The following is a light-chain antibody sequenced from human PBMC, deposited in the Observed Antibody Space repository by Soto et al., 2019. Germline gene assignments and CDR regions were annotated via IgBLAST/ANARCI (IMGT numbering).Light chain of an antibody. J-gene: IGKJ1*01. CDR3: QQTHMTPRT. Sequence: DIQMTQSPSSLSASVGDRVTITCQAGRNIATYLNWYQQKPGKAPKVLIYAASRLQSGVPSRFSGSGSGTDFTLTISSLQPEDFATYYCQQTHMTPRTFGQGTKVEIK. CDR2: AAS. CDR1: RNIATY. V-gene: IGKV1-39*01.